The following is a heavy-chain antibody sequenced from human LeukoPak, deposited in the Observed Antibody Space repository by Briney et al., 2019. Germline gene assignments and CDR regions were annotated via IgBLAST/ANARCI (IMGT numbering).Heavy chain of an antibody. V-gene: IGHV3-48*03. CDR2: IGPSAI. D-gene: IGHD2-15*01. J-gene: IGHJ6*02. CDR1: VFTLSIY. Sequence: GGCLRLSRAASVFTLSIYDELGWARQAPGKGLDGVSYIGPSAIHYADSVPGRFTISRDNDKDLLYLQMNSLRADDTAFYYCERATSGYCSGGSCLWYYYGMDVWGQGATVTVSS. CDR3: ERATSGYCSGGSCLWYYYGMDV.